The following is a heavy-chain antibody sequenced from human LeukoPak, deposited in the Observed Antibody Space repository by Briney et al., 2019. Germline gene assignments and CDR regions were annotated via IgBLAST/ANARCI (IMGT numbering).Heavy chain of an antibody. D-gene: IGHD3-10*01. V-gene: IGHV4-34*01. CDR1: GFTFDDYG. CDR2: INHSGST. CDR3: TRGHPGVVRGTNWFDP. Sequence: PVGSLRLSCAASGFTFDDYGMSWVRQAPGKGLEWIGEINHSGSTNYNPSLKSRVTISVDTSKNQFSLKLSSVTAADTAVYYCTRGHPGVVRGTNWFDPWGQGTLVTVSS. J-gene: IGHJ5*02.